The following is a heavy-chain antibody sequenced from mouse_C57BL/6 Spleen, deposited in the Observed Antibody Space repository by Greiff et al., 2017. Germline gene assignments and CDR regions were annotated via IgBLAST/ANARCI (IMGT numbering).Heavy chain of an antibody. CDR2: IHPNSGST. V-gene: IGHV1-64*01. J-gene: IGHJ4*01. D-gene: IGHD1-1*01. CDR1: GYTFTSYW. Sequence: QVQLKQSGAELVKPGASVKLSCKASGYTFTSYWMHWVKQRPGQGLEWIGMIHPNSGSTNYNEKFKSKATLTVDKSSSTAYMQLSSLTSEDSAVYYCAREGDYYGSFYAMDYWGQGTSVTVSS. CDR3: AREGDYYGSFYAMDY.